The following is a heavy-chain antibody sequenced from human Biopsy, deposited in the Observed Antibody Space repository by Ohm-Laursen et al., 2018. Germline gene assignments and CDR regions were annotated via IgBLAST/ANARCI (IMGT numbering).Heavy chain of an antibody. CDR1: GDSISSYY. J-gene: IGHJ2*01. D-gene: IGHD3-22*01. V-gene: IGHV4-59*01. CDR3: ARDRGYYSDRTVPGYFDL. Sequence: GTLSLTCAVSGDSISSYYWSWIRQPPGKGLQWTGYVYYTGSTDYNPSLQCRVTISVGTSKNHFSLRLRSVTPADTAIYYCARDRGYYSDRTVPGYFDLWGRGTLVTVSS. CDR2: VYYTGST.